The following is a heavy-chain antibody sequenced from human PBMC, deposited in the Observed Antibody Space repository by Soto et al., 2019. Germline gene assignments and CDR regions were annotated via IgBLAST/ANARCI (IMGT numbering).Heavy chain of an antibody. Sequence: QVQLQQWGAGLLKPSETLSLTCAVYGGSFSGYYWSWIRQPPGKGLEWIGEINHSGSTNYNPSLKSRVTISGDTSKNQFSLKLSAVTAAYTAVYYCARRVRPPRGFDYWGQGTLVTVSS. J-gene: IGHJ4*02. CDR3: ARRVRPPRGFDY. CDR1: GGSFSGYY. V-gene: IGHV4-34*01. CDR2: INHSGST. D-gene: IGHD3-16*01.